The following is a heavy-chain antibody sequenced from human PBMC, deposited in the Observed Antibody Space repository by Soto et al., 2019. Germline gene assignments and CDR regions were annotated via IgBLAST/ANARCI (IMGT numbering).Heavy chain of an antibody. V-gene: IGHV4-30-4*01. D-gene: IGHD3-22*01. J-gene: IGHJ1*01. CDR3: ARGDYLNRSGYYYFQH. CDR2: ISYSGNT. CDR1: GDSGTSGDCY. Sequence: QVQLQESGPGLVKPSQTLSLTCSVSGDSGTSGDCYWTWVRQSPGKGLESIGYISYSGNTAYTPSLSSRLTISLYTSKNHFSLKLHAATAAETAVYYCARGDYLNRSGYYYFQHWCQGTPVTVSS.